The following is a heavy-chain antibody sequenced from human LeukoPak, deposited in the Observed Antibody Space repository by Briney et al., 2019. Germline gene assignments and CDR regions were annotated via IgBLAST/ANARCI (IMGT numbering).Heavy chain of an antibody. Sequence: SETLSLTCTVSGGSISSYYWSWIRQPAGKGLEWIGRIYTGGSTNYNPSLKSRVTMSVDTSKNQFSLKLSSVTAADTAVYYCAREPVYYYGSGSYYDNWFDPWGQGTLVTVSS. D-gene: IGHD3-10*01. CDR2: IYTGGST. CDR3: AREPVYYYGSGSYYDNWFDP. V-gene: IGHV4-4*07. J-gene: IGHJ5*02. CDR1: GGSISSYY.